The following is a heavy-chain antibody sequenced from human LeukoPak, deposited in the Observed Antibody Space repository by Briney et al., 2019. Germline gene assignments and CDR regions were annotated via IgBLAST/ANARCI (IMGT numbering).Heavy chain of an antibody. CDR3: AYSNSFDY. V-gene: IGHV3-48*01. CDR1: GFTFSSYS. J-gene: IGHJ4*02. Sequence: PGGSLRLSCAASGFTFSSYSMNWVRQAPGKGLEWVSYISRSNNVYYADSVKGRFTISRDNAKNSLYLQMNSLRAEDTAVYYCAYSNSFDYWGQGTLVTVSS. CDR2: ISRSNNV. D-gene: IGHD4-4*01.